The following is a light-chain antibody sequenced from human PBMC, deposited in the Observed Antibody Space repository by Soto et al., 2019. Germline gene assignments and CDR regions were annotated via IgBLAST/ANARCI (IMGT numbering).Light chain of an antibody. J-gene: IGKJ1*01. CDR2: EAS. CDR1: QSISVW. CDR3: KQYDVYSK. Sequence: IQISHAPSTLSASVLCTVTVTFRSSQSISVWLAWYQQRPGVAPRLLIYEASTLQSGVPSRFSGTGYGTVLTLTIRHLQPDASATYHCKQYDVYSKFGQGTKVDIK. V-gene: IGKV1-5*03.